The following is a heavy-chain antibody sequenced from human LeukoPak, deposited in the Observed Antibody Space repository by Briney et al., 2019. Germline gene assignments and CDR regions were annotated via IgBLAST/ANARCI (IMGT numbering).Heavy chain of an antibody. D-gene: IGHD3-10*01. J-gene: IGHJ6*04. CDR1: GGSISSYY. Sequence: SETLSLTCTVSGGSISSYYWSWIRQPPGKGLEWIGYIYYSGSTNYNPSLKSRVTVSVVTSKNQFSLKLSSVTAADTAVYYCARVEGVGLLWFGEFPYGMDVWGKGTTVTVSS. CDR2: IYYSGST. CDR3: ARVEGVGLLWFGEFPYGMDV. V-gene: IGHV4-59*01.